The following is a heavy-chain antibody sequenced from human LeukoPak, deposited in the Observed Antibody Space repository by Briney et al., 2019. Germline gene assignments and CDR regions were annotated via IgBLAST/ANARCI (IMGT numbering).Heavy chain of an antibody. CDR2: IYSGGTV. Sequence: PGGSLRLSCAGSGFIVSSNYMTWVRQAPGKGLEWVSIIYSGGTVYYADSVKGRFTISRDNSKNTVSLHMNSLRAEDTAVYYCARRGSEDRYFDLWGRGTLVTVSS. V-gene: IGHV3-66*01. CDR1: GFIVSSNY. CDR3: ARRGSEDRYFDL. D-gene: IGHD2-15*01. J-gene: IGHJ2*01.